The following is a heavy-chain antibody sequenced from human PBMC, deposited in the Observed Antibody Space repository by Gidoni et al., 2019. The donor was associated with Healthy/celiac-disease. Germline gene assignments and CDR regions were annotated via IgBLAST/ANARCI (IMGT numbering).Heavy chain of an antibody. J-gene: IGHJ5*02. D-gene: IGHD2-2*02. CDR3: AREREGGYCSSTSCYTGWFDP. CDR2: INSDGSST. V-gene: IGHV3-74*01. Sequence: EVQLVESGGGLVQPGGSLRLSCAASGFTFSRYWMHWVRQAPGKGLVWVSRINSDGSSTSYADSVKGRFTISRDNAKNTLYLQMNSLRAEDTAVYYCAREREGGYCSSTSCYTGWFDPWGQGTLVTVSS. CDR1: GFTFSRYW.